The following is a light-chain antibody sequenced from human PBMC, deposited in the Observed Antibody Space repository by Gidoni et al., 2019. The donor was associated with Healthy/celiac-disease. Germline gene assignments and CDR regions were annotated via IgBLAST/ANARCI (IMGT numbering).Light chain of an antibody. Sequence: DIQMTQSPSSLSASVGDRVTITCRASQSISSYLNWYQQKPGKAPKLLIYAASSLQSGVPSRFSGSGSGTDFTLTISSLQPEDFATYDCQQSYSTPRTFGGGTKVEIK. J-gene: IGKJ4*01. CDR2: AAS. CDR1: QSISSY. CDR3: QQSYSTPRT. V-gene: IGKV1-39*01.